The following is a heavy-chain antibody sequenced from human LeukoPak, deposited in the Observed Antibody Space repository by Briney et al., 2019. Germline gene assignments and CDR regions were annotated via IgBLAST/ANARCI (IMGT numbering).Heavy chain of an antibody. D-gene: IGHD5-18*01. V-gene: IGHV4-30-2*01. CDR2: IYHSGST. CDR1: GGSISSGAYS. CDR3: AREPFSRGNSYGTGAFDI. Sequence: PSETLSLTCAVSGGSISSGAYSWSWIRQPPGKGLEWIGYIYHSGSTYYNPSLKSRVTISVDRSKNQFSLKLSSVTAADTAVYYCAREPFSRGNSYGTGAFDIWGQGTWSPSLQ. J-gene: IGHJ3*02.